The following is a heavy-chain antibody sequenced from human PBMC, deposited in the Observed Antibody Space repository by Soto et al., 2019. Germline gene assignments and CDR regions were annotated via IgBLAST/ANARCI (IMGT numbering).Heavy chain of an antibody. CDR2: IYYSGST. D-gene: IGHD4-17*01. V-gene: IGHV4-59*04. J-gene: IGHJ3*02. CDR3: AKTTVTTIDAFDI. Sequence: SETLSLTCTVSGGSISSYYWSWIRQPPGKGLEWIGYIYYSGSTYYNPSLKSRVTMSVDTSKNQFSLKLSSVTAVDTAVYYCAKTTVTTIDAFDIWGQGTMVTVSS. CDR1: GGSISSYY.